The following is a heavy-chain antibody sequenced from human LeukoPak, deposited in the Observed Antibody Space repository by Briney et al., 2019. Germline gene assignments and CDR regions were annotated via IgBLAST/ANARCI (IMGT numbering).Heavy chain of an antibody. CDR2: IVVGSGNT. CDR3: AAEGLRFLEWLYPWGY. Sequence: SVKVSCKASGFTFSTSAVQWVRQARGQRLEWIGWIVVGSGNTNYAQKFQGRVTITRNILTSTAYMELSSLRSEDTAVYYCAAEGLRFLEWLYPWGYWGQGTLVTVSS. D-gene: IGHD3-3*01. J-gene: IGHJ4*02. V-gene: IGHV1-58*01. CDR1: GFTFSTSA.